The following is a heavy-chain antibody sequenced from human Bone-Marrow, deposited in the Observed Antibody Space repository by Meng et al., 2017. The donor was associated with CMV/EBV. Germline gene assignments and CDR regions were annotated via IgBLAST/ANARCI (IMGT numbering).Heavy chain of an antibody. V-gene: IGHV1-18*01. CDR2: ISAYNGNT. J-gene: IGHJ6*02. CDR3: ASSTRPFYGMDL. Sequence: ASVKVSCKASGYTFTSYGISWVRQAPGQGLEWMGWISAYNGNTNYAQKPQGRVTMTTDTSTSTAYMELRTLRTDDTAVYYCASSTRPFYGMDLWGQGTTVTVSS. CDR1: GYTFTSYG.